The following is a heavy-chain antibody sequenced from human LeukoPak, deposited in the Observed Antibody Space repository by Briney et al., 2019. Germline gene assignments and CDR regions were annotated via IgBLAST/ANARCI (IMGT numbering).Heavy chain of an antibody. CDR3: ARGGPTYYDFWSGYRIDY. J-gene: IGHJ4*02. CDR2: IYYSGST. V-gene: IGHV4-39*01. CDR1: GGSISSSSYY. D-gene: IGHD3-3*01. Sequence: SETLSLTCTVSGGSISSSSYYWGWIRQPPGKGLEWIGSIYYSGSTYYNPSLKSRVTISVDTSKNQFSLKLSSVTAADTAVYYCARGGPTYYDFWSGYRIDYWGQGTLVTVSS.